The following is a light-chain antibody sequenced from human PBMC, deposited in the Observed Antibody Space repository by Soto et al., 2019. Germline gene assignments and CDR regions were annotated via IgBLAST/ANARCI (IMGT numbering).Light chain of an antibody. CDR1: QSISSY. CDR3: QQSYSTPLSIT. V-gene: IGKV1-39*01. Sequence: DIQMTQSPSSLSASVGDRVTITCRASQSISSYLNWYQQKPGKAPKLLIYAASSLQSGVPSRFSGSGSGTDFTLTISSLQPEDFATYYYQQSYSTPLSITFGQGTRLEIK. CDR2: AAS. J-gene: IGKJ5*01.